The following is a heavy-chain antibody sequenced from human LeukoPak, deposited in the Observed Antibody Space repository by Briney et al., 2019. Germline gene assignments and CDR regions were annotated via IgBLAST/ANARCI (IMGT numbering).Heavy chain of an antibody. CDR2: IKHGGFP. CDR1: GGSFSGFY. Sequence: PSETLSLTCAVHGGSFSGFYWTWMRRPPGKEVEWIGAIKHGGFPSYHPSLKSRVTMSEDTSNNQFSLKLTSVTAADTAVYYCARGLGEGYPDYWGPGTLVTVSS. V-gene: IGHV4-34*01. J-gene: IGHJ4*02. CDR3: ARGLGEGYPDY. D-gene: IGHD5-24*01.